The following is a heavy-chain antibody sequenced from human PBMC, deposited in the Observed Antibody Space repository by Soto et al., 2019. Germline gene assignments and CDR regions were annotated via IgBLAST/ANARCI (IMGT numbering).Heavy chain of an antibody. CDR3: ARDLSLGSSWYYFDY. J-gene: IGHJ4*02. V-gene: IGHV1-18*04. CDR1: CYTFTSYG. D-gene: IGHD6-13*01. Sequence: ASVKVSCKASCYTFTSYGISWVRQAPGQGLEWMGWISAYNGNTNYAQKLQGRVTMTTDTSTSTAYMELRSLRSDDTAVYYCARDLSLGSSWYYFDYWGQGTLVTVSS. CDR2: ISAYNGNT.